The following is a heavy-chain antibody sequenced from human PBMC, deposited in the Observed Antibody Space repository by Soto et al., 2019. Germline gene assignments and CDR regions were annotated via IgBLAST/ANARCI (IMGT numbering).Heavy chain of an antibody. CDR2: LNPRGGST. D-gene: IGHD5-12*01. Sequence: QVQLVQSGAEVKKPGASVKVSCKASGYTFTSYYMHWVRQAPGQGLEWMGILNPRGGSTSYAQQFPGRVTMTRDTSTSTVYMELSSLRSEDTAVYYCTKDIGGVVATTGFDYWGQGTLVTVSS. CDR1: GYTFTSYY. J-gene: IGHJ4*02. V-gene: IGHV1-46*03. CDR3: TKDIGGVVATTGFDY.